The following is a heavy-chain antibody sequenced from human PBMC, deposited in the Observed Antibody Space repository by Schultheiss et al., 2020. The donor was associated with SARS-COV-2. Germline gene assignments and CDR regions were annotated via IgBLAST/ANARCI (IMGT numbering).Heavy chain of an antibody. CDR2: VSNTGNT. Sequence: GSLRLSCTVSGDSISTYYWSWIRQPPEKGLEWIGHVSNTGNTNYNPSLKSRVTISVDTSKNQFSLKLSSVTAADTAVYYCASLRNGYNWNYSWGQGTLVTVAS. V-gene: IGHV4-59*08. D-gene: IGHD6-13*01. CDR3: ASLRNGYNWNYS. J-gene: IGHJ5*01. CDR1: GDSISTYY.